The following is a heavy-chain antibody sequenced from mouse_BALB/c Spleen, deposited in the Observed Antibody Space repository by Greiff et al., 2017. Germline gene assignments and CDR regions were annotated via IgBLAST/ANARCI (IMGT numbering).Heavy chain of an antibody. J-gene: IGHJ3*01. CDR1: GFSLSTSGMG. Sequence: QVTLKVSGPGILQPSQTLSLTCSFSGFSLSTSGMGVGWIRQPSGKGLEWLAHIWWDDDKRYNPALKSRLTISKDTSSNQVFLKIASVDTADTATYYCARMIYYYGSSPAWFAYWGQGTLVTVSA. CDR3: ARMIYYYGSSPAWFAY. CDR2: IWWDDDK. D-gene: IGHD1-1*01. V-gene: IGHV8-8*01.